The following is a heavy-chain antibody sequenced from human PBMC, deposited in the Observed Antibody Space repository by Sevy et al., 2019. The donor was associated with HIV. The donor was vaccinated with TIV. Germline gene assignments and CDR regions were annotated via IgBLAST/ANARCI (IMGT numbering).Heavy chain of an antibody. Sequence: GESLKISCKGSGYSFTSYWIGWVRQMPGKGLEWMGIIYPGDSDTRYSPSFQGQVTISADKSISTAYLQWSSLKTSDTAMYYCARQSGVRGVSARAAFDIWGQGTMVTVSS. CDR1: GYSFTSYW. V-gene: IGHV5-51*01. CDR3: ARQSGVRGVSARAAFDI. CDR2: IYPGDSDT. J-gene: IGHJ3*02. D-gene: IGHD3-10*01.